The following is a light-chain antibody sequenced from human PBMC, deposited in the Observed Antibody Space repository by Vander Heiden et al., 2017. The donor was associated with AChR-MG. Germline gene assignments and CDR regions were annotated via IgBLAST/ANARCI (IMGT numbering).Light chain of an antibody. CDR2: AAS. Sequence: EVMMTQAPATVSVSLGERATLSCRASQSVNDNLAWYQHKPGQAPRLLMYAASTRATGVPARSSGRGFGTEFTLTIGSLQSEDFAVYYCQQYDDWPRTFGQGTKVEI. CDR1: QSVNDN. V-gene: IGKV3-15*01. J-gene: IGKJ1*01. CDR3: QQYDDWPRT.